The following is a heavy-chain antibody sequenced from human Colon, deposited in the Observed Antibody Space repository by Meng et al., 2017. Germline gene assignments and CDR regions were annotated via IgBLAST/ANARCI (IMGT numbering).Heavy chain of an antibody. V-gene: IGHV6-1*01. Sequence: QVRLPQSGPRLVQPSQTLSLTCAISGDSVSSNSAAWNWIRQSPSRRLEWLGRTYYRSKYYNDYALSVKSRITINPDTSKNQFSLQLNSVTPKDTAIYYCARDWGDVRGGFDFWGQGTLVTVSS. D-gene: IGHD3-10*02. CDR3: ARDWGDVRGGFDF. CDR2: TYYRSKYYN. CDR1: GDSVSSNSAA. J-gene: IGHJ4*02.